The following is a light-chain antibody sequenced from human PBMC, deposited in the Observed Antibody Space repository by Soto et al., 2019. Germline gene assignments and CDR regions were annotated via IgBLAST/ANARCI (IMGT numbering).Light chain of an antibody. J-gene: IGKJ5*01. CDR1: QSVNSN. Sequence: EIVMTQSPVTLSVSPGERATLSFRASQSVNSNLAWYQQKPGQAPRLLIYGASTRATGIPARFSGSGSGTEFTLTISGLQSEDFALYYCQQYDNWPPSITFGQGTRLENK. V-gene: IGKV3-15*01. CDR2: GAS. CDR3: QQYDNWPPSIT.